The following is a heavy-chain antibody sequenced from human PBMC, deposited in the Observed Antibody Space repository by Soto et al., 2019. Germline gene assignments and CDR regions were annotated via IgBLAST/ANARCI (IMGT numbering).Heavy chain of an antibody. CDR3: ARDPSLELEDAESGNFDY. J-gene: IGHJ4*02. CDR1: CYTFSRYG. CDR2: ISAYNGNT. D-gene: IGHD1-1*01. V-gene: IGHV1-18*01. Sequence: ASVKVSWQASCYTFSRYGISWGRQAPGQRVEWMGWISAYNGNTNYAQKLQGRVTMTTDTSTSTAYMELRSLISDDTAVYYCARDPSLELEDAESGNFDYWGQGTLVTVSS.